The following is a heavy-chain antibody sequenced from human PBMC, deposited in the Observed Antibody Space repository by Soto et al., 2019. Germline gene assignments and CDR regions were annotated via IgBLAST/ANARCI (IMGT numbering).Heavy chain of an antibody. V-gene: IGHV4-31*02. J-gene: IGHJ5*02. D-gene: IGHD4-4*01. CDR3: ARVSPLDYSNPNSNWFDP. Sequence: QVQLQESGPGLVKPSQTLSLTWTVSGGSNSSGGYYWSWIGQHPGKGLEWIGYIYYSGSTYYNPSLKSRVTISVDTSKNQFSLKLSSVTAADTAVYYCARVSPLDYSNPNSNWFDPWGQGTLVTVSS. CDR1: GGSNSSGGYY. CDR2: IYYSGST.